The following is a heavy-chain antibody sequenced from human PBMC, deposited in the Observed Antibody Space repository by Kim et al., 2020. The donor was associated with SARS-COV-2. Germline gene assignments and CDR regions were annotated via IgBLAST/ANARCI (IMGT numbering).Heavy chain of an antibody. Sequence: SETLSLTCTVSGGSISSSSYYWGWIRQPPGKGLEWIGSMYYSGSTYYNPSLKSRVSISVDTSKSQFSLKLTSVTAADTAVYYCARDRPTSSFYGMDVWG. J-gene: IGHJ6*02. V-gene: IGHV4-39*07. CDR3: ARDRPTSSFYGMDV. CDR2: MYYSGST. D-gene: IGHD6-6*01. CDR1: GGSISSSSYY.